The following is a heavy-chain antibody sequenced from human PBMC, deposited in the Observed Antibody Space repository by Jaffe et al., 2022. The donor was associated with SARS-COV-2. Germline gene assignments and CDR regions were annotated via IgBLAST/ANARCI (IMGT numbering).Heavy chain of an antibody. Sequence: QVQLVESGGGVVQPGRSLRLSCAASGFTFSSYAMHWVRQAPGKGLEWVAVISYDGSNKYYADSVKGRFTISRDNSKNTLYLQMNSLRAEDTAVYYCARDGHNLSFDYWGQGTLVTVSS. CDR3: ARDGHNLSFDY. J-gene: IGHJ4*02. V-gene: IGHV3-30-3*01. D-gene: IGHD1-1*01. CDR2: ISYDGSNK. CDR1: GFTFSSYA.